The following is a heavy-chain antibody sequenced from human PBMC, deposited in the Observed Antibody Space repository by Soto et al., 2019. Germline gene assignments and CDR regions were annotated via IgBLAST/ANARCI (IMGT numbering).Heavy chain of an antibody. Sequence: EVQLLESGGGLVQPGESLRLSCAASGFTFTTYAMFWVRQAPGKGLEWVSGVSASGGSTYAADSVKGRFTISRDNSKNTVHPQTNSLRADGSAVYYCAKTMGDCSGATFYGAYSMDVWGQGITVTVSS. CDR1: GFTFTTYA. J-gene: IGHJ6*02. CDR2: VSASGGST. CDR3: AKTMGDCSGATFYGAYSMDV. D-gene: IGHD2-15*01. V-gene: IGHV3-23*01.